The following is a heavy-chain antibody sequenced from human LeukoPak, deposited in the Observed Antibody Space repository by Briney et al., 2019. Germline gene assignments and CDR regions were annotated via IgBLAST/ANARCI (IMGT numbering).Heavy chain of an antibody. J-gene: IGHJ6*04. Sequence: GGSLRLSCAASGFTFSSYSMNWVRQAPGKGLEWVSSISSSSSYIYYADSVKGRFTISRDNARNSLYLQMNRLRAEDTAVYYCAELGITMIGGVWGKGTTVTISS. CDR2: ISSSSSYI. CDR1: GFTFSSYS. V-gene: IGHV3-21*01. D-gene: IGHD3-10*02. CDR3: AELGITMIGGV.